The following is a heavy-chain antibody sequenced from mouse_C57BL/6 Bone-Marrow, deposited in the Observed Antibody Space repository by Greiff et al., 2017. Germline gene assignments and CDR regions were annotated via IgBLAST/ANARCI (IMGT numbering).Heavy chain of an antibody. CDR3: ARQRLRKRGYAMDY. D-gene: IGHD1-1*01. V-gene: IGHV1-81*01. CDR1: GYTFTSYG. J-gene: IGHJ4*01. Sequence: QVQLQQSGPELVKPGASVKISCKASGYTFTSYGISWVKQRTGQGLEWIGEIYPRSGNTYYNEKFKGKATLTADKSSSTAYMELRSLTSEDSAVYFCARQRLRKRGYAMDYWGQGTSVTVSS. CDR2: IYPRSGNT.